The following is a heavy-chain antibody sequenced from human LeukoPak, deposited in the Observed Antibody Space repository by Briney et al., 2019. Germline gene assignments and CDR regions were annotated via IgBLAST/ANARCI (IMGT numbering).Heavy chain of an antibody. Sequence: SETLSLTCAVHGGSFSGYYWSGIRQPPGKGLEWSGEINQSGSTNYNPSLKSRVTISVDTSKNQFSLKLSSVTAADTAVYYCARLPQIALSWSGYYHALFDYWGQGTLVTVSS. V-gene: IGHV4-34*01. CDR3: ARLPQIALSWSGYYHALFDY. CDR1: GGSFSGYY. CDR2: INQSGST. D-gene: IGHD3-3*01. J-gene: IGHJ4*02.